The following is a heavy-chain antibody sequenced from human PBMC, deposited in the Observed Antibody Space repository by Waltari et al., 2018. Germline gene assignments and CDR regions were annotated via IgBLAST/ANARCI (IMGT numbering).Heavy chain of an antibody. Sequence: QVRLQESGPGLAKPSETLSLICDVSGYFISSGYYWAWIRQPPGKGLEWIGSIYHSGRTYYSPSLKRRITLSVDTSKNQFSLELTSVTAADTAIYYCTRDGHESGTSSSDAFDIWGQGTKVTVSS. D-gene: IGHD1-26*01. CDR3: TRDGHESGTSSSDAFDI. J-gene: IGHJ3*02. CDR2: IYHSGRT. V-gene: IGHV4-38-2*02. CDR1: GYFISSGYY.